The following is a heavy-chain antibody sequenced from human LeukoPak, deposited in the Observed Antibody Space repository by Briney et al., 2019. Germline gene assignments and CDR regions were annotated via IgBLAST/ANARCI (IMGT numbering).Heavy chain of an antibody. D-gene: IGHD3-16*02. Sequence: ASVKVSCKASGYTFTSYGISWVRQAPGQGLEWMGWISAYNGNTNYAQKLQGRVTMTTDTSTSTAYMELRSLRSDDTAVYYCARDYDSVWGSYRSTPEGQYFDYWGQGTLVTVSS. V-gene: IGHV1-18*01. CDR1: GYTFTSYG. CDR2: ISAYNGNT. CDR3: ARDYDSVWGSYRSTPEGQYFDY. J-gene: IGHJ4*02.